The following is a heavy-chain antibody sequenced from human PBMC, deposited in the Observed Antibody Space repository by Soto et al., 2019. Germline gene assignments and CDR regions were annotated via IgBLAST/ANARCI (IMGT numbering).Heavy chain of an antibody. CDR2: ISGSGGST. CDR1: GFTFSSYA. D-gene: IGHD3-9*01. V-gene: IGHV3-23*01. Sequence: PGGSLRLSCAASGFTFSSYAMSWVRQAPGKGLEWVSGISGSGGSTYYADSVKGRFTISRDNSKNTLYLQMNSLRAEDTAVYYCAKDGYFEWLLYWYFDLWGRGTLVTVSS. J-gene: IGHJ2*01. CDR3: AKDGYFEWLLYWYFDL.